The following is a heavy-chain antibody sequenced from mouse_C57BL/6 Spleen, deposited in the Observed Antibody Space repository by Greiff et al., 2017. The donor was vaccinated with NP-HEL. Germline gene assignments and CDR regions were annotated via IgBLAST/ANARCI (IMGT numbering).Heavy chain of an antibody. V-gene: IGHV1-64*01. CDR1: GYTFTSYW. CDR3: ARGGGDFAY. Sequence: VQLQQPGAELVKPGASVKLSCKASGYTFTSYWMHWVKQRPGQGLEWIGMIHPNSGSTNYNEKFKSKATLTVDKSSSTAYMQLSSRTSEDSAVYYCARGGGDFAYWGQGTLVTVSA. J-gene: IGHJ3*01. CDR2: IHPNSGST.